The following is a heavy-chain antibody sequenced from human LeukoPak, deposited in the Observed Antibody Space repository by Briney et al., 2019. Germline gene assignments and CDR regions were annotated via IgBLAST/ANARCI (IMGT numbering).Heavy chain of an antibody. D-gene: IGHD6-19*01. CDR3: ARGNRAVAGPYYYYGMDV. Sequence: ASVKVSCKASGYTFTGYYMHWVRQAPGQGLEWMGWINPNSGGTNYAQKFQGWVTMTRDTSISTAYMELSRLRSDDTAVYYCARGNRAVAGPYYYYGMDVWGQGTTVTVSS. CDR2: INPNSGGT. CDR1: GYTFTGYY. V-gene: IGHV1-2*04. J-gene: IGHJ6*02.